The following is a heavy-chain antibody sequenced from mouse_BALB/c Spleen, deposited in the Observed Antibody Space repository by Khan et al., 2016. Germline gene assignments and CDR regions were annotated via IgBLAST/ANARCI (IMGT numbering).Heavy chain of an antibody. D-gene: IGHD1-1*01. CDR2: ISNLAYSI. Sequence: EVELVESGGGLVQPGGSRKLSCAASGFTFSDYGMAWVRQAPGKGPERVAFISNLAYSIYYADTVTGRFTRSREHAKNTLYLELIRLRTEDTAMYYCARDYYGSSYWYFDVWGAGTTVTVSS. CDR1: GFTFSDYG. CDR3: ARDYYGSSYWYFDV. J-gene: IGHJ1*01. V-gene: IGHV5-15*02.